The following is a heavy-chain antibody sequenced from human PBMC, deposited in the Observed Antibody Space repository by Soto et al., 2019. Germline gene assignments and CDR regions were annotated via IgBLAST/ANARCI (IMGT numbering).Heavy chain of an antibody. D-gene: IGHD2-2*01. CDR2: IIPIFGTA. J-gene: IGHJ6*02. CDR3: ARDGGYCSSTSCTLPRNQTGIDV. CDR1: GGTFSSYA. V-gene: IGHV1-69*01. Sequence: QVQLVQSGAEVKKPGSSVKVSCKASGGTFSSYAISWLRQAPGQGLEWMGGIIPIFGTANYAQKFQGRVTLIEDESQSTSVMELSSLGSEDTGGYYLARDGGYCSSTSCTLPRNQTGIDVLGQGNTVTVSS.